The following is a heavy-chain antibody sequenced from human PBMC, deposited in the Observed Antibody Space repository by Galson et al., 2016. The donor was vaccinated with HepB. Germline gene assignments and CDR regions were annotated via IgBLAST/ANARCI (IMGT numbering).Heavy chain of an antibody. Sequence: SLRLSCAASGFTFSDYWMNWVRQAPGQGLEWVANIKRDGSQIYYVAPVKGRFTISRDNFQNSLFLQMNSVRAEDTAVYYCARAQWRQARRAAYFDYWGQGALVTVSS. CDR2: IKRDGSQI. CDR3: ARAQWRQARRAAYFDY. CDR1: GFTFSDYW. V-gene: IGHV3-7*04. J-gene: IGHJ4*02. D-gene: IGHD5-18*01.